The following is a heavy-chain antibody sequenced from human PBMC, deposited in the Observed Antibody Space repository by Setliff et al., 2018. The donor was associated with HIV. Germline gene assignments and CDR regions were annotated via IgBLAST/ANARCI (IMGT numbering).Heavy chain of an antibody. CDR1: GGSISSTNW. Sequence: SETLSLTCAVSGGSISSTNWWNWVRQPPGKGLEWIGEIYHSGDTNYNPSLKSRVTISVDKSKNQFSLKLTSVTAADTAVYYCARMAAGTYGKGDWFDPWGQGTQVTVSS. D-gene: IGHD3-10*01. CDR2: IYHSGDT. V-gene: IGHV4-4*02. CDR3: ARMAAGTYGKGDWFDP. J-gene: IGHJ5*02.